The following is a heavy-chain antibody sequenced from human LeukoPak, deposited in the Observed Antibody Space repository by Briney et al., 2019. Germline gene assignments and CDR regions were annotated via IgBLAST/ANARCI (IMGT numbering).Heavy chain of an antibody. CDR1: GGSIRSTSYY. CDR2: IYYSGST. Sequence: SETLSLTCTVSGGSIRSTSYYWGWIRQPPGKGLEWIGSIYYSGSTYYNPSLKSRVTISVDTSKNQFSLKLSSVTAADTAVYYCGRLFYDFWSRHYNYYMDVWGKGTTVTVSS. V-gene: IGHV4-39*01. J-gene: IGHJ6*03. CDR3: GRLFYDFWSRHYNYYMDV. D-gene: IGHD3-3*01.